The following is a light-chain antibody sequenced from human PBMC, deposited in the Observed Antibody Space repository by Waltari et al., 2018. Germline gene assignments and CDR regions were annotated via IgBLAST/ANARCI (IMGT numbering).Light chain of an antibody. J-gene: IGKJ1*01. CDR3: QQYYSNPAT. Sequence: AIRITQSPSSLSASTGDRVTNTFRASQGISSYLAWYQQKPGKAPKVLIYAASTLQSGVPSRFSGSGSGTDFTLTISCLQSEDFAIYYCQQYYSNPATFGQGTKVEIK. CDR2: AAS. V-gene: IGKV1-8*01. CDR1: QGISSY.